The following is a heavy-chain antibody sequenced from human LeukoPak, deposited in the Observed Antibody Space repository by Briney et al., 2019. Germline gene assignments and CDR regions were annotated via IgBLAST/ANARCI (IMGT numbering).Heavy chain of an antibody. CDR3: AKISLHGAQTDY. D-gene: IGHD4/OR15-4a*01. Sequence: GGSLRLSCVASGFRSSTYAMSWVRDAPRKWLEWVSTTRDAGIVTYYGDSVKGRFTFSRDNARYTLYLQMNSLKAEDMGVYYCAKISLHGAQTDYWGEGTLVTVSS. CDR1: GFRSSTYA. CDR2: TRDAGIVT. V-gene: IGHV3-23*01. J-gene: IGHJ4*02.